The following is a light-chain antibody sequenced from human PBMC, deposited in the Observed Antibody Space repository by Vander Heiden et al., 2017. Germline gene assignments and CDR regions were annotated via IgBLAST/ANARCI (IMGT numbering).Light chain of an antibody. J-gene: IGLJ3*02. CDR3: SAWDNSLNAWV. CDR2: SNN. V-gene: IGLV1-44*01. CDR1: SPNIGSRT. Sequence: QSVLTQPPSASRTPGQRVTISCSGSSPNIGSRTVNWYQHLPGTAPKLLIYSNNQRPAGVPDRSSASKSGTSASLAVSGLQSEDEADYYCSAWDNSLNAWVFGGGTKLTVL.